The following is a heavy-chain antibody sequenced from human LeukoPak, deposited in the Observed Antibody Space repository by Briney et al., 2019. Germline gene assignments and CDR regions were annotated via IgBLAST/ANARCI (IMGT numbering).Heavy chain of an antibody. CDR1: GYTFIVYY. J-gene: IGHJ6*03. V-gene: IGHV1-2*02. CDR3: ARPSMVRGVIGGGGGYYYHYMDV. D-gene: IGHD3-10*01. CDR2: INSNSGGT. Sequence: ASVKVSCKASGYTFIVYYMHWVRQAPGQGLEWMGWINSNSGGTNYAQKFQGRVTMTRDTSISTAYLELSRLRSDDTAVYYCARPSMVRGVIGGGGGYYYHYMDVGGKGTTVTVSS.